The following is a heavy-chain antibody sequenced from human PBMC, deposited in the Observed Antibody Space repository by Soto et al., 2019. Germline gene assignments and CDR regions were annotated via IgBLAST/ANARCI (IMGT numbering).Heavy chain of an antibody. V-gene: IGHV4-39*01. J-gene: IGHJ4*02. CDR1: GVSVSNSSYY. Sequence: SGTLSRSCTVSGVSVSNSSYYWGWIRRPPGKGLEWIGTIYYSGITYYNPSLRSRVTISVDTSKNQFSLKLTSVTAADTAVYYCARHGSNWGQGTLVTVS. CDR3: ARHGSN. CDR2: IYYSGIT.